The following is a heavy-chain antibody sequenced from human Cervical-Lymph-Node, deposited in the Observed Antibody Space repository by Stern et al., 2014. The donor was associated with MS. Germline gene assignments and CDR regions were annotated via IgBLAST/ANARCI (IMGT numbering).Heavy chain of an antibody. J-gene: IGHJ6*02. CDR1: GGSISSDNYY. D-gene: IGHD2-2*01. V-gene: IGHV4-31*03. CDR2: IYYSGTT. CDR3: ARDHFTTSLDV. Sequence: VQLVESGPGPVKPSQTLSLTCTVSGGSISSDNYYWTWIRQHPGQGLEWIGHIYYSGTTYYNPSLKSRVSITVDTSKNLFSLRLSSVTAADTAVYYCARDHFTTSLDVWGHGTTVTVS.